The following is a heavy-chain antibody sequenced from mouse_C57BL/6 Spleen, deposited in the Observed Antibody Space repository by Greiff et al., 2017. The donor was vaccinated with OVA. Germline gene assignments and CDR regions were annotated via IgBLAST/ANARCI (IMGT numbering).Heavy chain of an antibody. CDR2: ISGGGGNT. D-gene: IGHD2-5*01. CDR3: ARLPSYYSNFAWFAY. CDR1: GFTFSSYT. Sequence: EVQVVESGGGLVKPGGSLKLSCAASGFTFSSYTMSWVRQTPEKRLEWVATISGGGGNTYYPDSVKGRFTISRDNAKNTLYLQMSSLRSEDTALYYCARLPSYYSNFAWFAYWGQGTLVTVS. V-gene: IGHV5-9*01. J-gene: IGHJ3*01.